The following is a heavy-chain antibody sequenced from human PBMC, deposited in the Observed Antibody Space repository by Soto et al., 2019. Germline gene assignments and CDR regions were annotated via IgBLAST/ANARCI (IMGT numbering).Heavy chain of an antibody. CDR1: GFTFSSYG. CDR3: AKGRIQLWLTFDY. V-gene: IGHV3-30*18. Sequence: GGSLRLSCAASGFTFSSYGMHWVRQAPGKGLEWVAVISYDGSNKYYADSVKGRFTISRDNSKNTLYLQMNGLRAEDTAVYYCAKGRIQLWLTFDYWGQGTLVTVSS. CDR2: ISYDGSNK. J-gene: IGHJ4*02. D-gene: IGHD5-18*01.